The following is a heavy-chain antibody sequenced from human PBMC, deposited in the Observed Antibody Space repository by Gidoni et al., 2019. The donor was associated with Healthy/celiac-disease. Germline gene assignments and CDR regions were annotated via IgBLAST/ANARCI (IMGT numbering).Heavy chain of an antibody. D-gene: IGHD5-12*01. CDR3: AREEVGYSGYDHYYYYGMDV. V-gene: IGHV4-4*07. CDR2: IYTSGST. CDR1: GGSISSYY. J-gene: IGHJ6*02. Sequence: GLVKPSETLSLTCTVSGGSISSYYWSWIRQPAGKGLEWIGRIYTSGSTNYNPSLKSRVTMSVDTSKNQFSLKLSSVTAADTAVYYCAREEVGYSGYDHYYYYGMDVWVQGTTVTVSS.